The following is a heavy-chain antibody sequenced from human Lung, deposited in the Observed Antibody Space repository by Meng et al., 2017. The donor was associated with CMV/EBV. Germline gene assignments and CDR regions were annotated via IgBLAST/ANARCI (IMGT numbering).Heavy chain of an antibody. D-gene: IGHD2-15*01. CDR2: INPNSGGT. CDR3: ARAEVDCSGGSCFHN. J-gene: IGHJ4*02. CDR1: GYTFTGYY. V-gene: IGHV1-2*02. Sequence: SVKVSXXASGYTFTGYYMHWVRQAPGQGLEWMGWINPNSGGTNYAQKFQGRVTMTRDTSISTAYMELSRLRSDDTAVYYCARAEVDCSGGSCFHNWGQGXLVTVSS.